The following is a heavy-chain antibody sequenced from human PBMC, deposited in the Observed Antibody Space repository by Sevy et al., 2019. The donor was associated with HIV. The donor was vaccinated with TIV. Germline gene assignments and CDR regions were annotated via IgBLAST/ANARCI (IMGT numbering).Heavy chain of an antibody. Sequence: ASVKVSCKASGYTFTDYYLHWVRQAPGQGLEWMGWINPDSGGTNYAQKFQGRATMTRGTSITTAYMELTRLRSDDTAVYYCARDRELGHFDYWGQGTLVTVSS. D-gene: IGHD7-27*01. J-gene: IGHJ4*02. CDR1: GYTFTDYY. CDR2: INPDSGGT. V-gene: IGHV1-2*02. CDR3: ARDRELGHFDY.